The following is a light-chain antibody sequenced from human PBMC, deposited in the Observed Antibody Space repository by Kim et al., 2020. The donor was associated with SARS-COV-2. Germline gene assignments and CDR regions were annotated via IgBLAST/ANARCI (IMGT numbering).Light chain of an antibody. J-gene: IGLJ1*01. CDR3: QSYDSSLSALYV. CDR2: GNS. CDR1: SYNIGAGYD. Sequence: VTITCTGSSYNIGAGYDVHGYQQLPGTAPKLLIYGNSNRPSGVPDRFSGSKSGTSASLAITGLQAEDEADYYCQSYDSSLSALYVFGTGTKVTVL. V-gene: IGLV1-40*01.